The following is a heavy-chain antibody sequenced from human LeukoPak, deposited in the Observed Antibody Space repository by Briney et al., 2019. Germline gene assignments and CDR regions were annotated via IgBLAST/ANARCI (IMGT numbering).Heavy chain of an antibody. Sequence: KSGGSLRLSCVAAGFIFSDYSMDWVRQAPGKGLEWVSSISSSSAYIFYSDSVKGRFTISRDKAQSSLYLQMNSLRAEDTAVYYRARQAVARPFDLWGQGTMVAVSS. CDR2: ISSSSAYI. CDR3: ARQAVARPFDL. CDR1: GFIFSDYS. V-gene: IGHV3-21*06. J-gene: IGHJ3*01.